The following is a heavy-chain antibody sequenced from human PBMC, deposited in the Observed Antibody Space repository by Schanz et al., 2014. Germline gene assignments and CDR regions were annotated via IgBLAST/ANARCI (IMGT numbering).Heavy chain of an antibody. Sequence: EVQLLESGGGLVQPGGSLRLSCAASGFTFSTSAMSWVRQVPGKGLEWVSAILGLASTTYYADSVKGRFTISRDNSKNTLCLQMNSLRVEDSAIYYCAKDISDTSGKDDYWGQGTLVTVSS. CDR2: ILGLASTT. D-gene: IGHD3-22*01. V-gene: IGHV3-23*01. J-gene: IGHJ4*02. CDR3: AKDISDTSGKDDY. CDR1: GFTFSTSA.